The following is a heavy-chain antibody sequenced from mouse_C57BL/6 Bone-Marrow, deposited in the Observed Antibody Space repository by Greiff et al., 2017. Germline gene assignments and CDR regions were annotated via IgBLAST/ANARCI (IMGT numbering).Heavy chain of an antibody. Sequence: EVQLQQSGPELVKPGASVKISCKASGYTFTDYYMNWVKQSHGKSLEWIGDINPNNGGTSYNQKFKGKATLTVDKSSSTAYMELRSLTSEDSAVYYCAMVYYDDDGGYFDYWGQGTTLTVSS. J-gene: IGHJ2*01. V-gene: IGHV1-26*01. CDR3: AMVYYDDDGGYFDY. D-gene: IGHD2-4*01. CDR1: GYTFTDYY. CDR2: INPNNGGT.